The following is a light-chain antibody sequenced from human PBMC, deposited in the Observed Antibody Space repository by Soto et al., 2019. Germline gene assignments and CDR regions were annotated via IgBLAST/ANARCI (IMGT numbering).Light chain of an antibody. Sequence: DIQMTQSPSTVSASVGDRVTITCRASQSISNWLAWYQQKPGKAPKLLIYKASSLETGVPSRFSGSGSGTEFPLTISCLQPDDLATYYCQQYDSYPWTFGQGTKVEIK. CDR2: KAS. J-gene: IGKJ1*01. CDR1: QSISNW. CDR3: QQYDSYPWT. V-gene: IGKV1-5*03.